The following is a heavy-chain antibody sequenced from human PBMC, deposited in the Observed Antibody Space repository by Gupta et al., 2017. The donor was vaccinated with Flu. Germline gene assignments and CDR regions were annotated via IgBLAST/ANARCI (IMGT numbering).Heavy chain of an antibody. CDR3: VRGYSNYVHIVNDY. CDR1: GYTFTSYD. J-gene: IGHJ4*02. CDR2: MKSNSDNT. D-gene: IGHD4-4*01. V-gene: IGHV1-8*01. Sequence: QVQLVQSGAEVKKPGASVKVSCKASGYTFTSYDINWVRQATGQGLEWMGWMKSNSDNTGYAQKFQGRVTMTRNTSISTAYMELSSLRSEDTAVYYCVRGYSNYVHIVNDYWGQGTLVTVSS.